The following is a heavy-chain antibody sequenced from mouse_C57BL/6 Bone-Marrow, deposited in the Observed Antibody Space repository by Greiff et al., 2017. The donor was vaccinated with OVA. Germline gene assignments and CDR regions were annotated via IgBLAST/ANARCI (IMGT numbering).Heavy chain of an antibody. CDR2: IWSDGST. J-gene: IGHJ4*01. CDR1: GFSLTSYG. Sequence: VKLMESGPGLVAPSQSLSITCTVSGFSLTSYGVHWVRQPPGKGLEWLEVIWSDGSTNYNSALKYRLSISTDNTKSQVFLKMNSLQTDDTAMYYCAREVGQWGHYARDYWGQGTSVTVSS. CDR3: AREVGQWGHYARDY. D-gene: IGHD3-3*01. V-gene: IGHV2-6*03.